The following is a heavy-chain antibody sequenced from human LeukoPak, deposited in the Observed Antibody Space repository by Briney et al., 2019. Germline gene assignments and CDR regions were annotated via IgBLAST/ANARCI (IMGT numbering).Heavy chain of an antibody. CDR1: GGSFSGYY. J-gene: IGHJ5*02. V-gene: IGHV4-34*01. CDR2: INHSGST. CDR3: ARRSGFGLFWRWFDP. D-gene: IGHD3-10*01. Sequence: NPSETLSLTCAVYGGSFSGYYWSWIRQPPGKGLEWIGEINHSGSTNYNPSLKSRVTISVDTSKNQFSLKLSSVTAADTAVYYCARRSGFGLFWRWFDPWGQGTLVTVSS.